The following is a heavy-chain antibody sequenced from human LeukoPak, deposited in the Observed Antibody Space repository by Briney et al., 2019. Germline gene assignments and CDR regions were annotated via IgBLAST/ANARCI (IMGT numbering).Heavy chain of an antibody. CDR1: GGSIGSYY. CDR2: IYYSGST. V-gene: IGHV4-59*08. Sequence: SETLSLTCTVSGGSIGSYYWSWIRQPPEEGLEWIGYIYYSGSTNYNPSLKSRVTISVDTSKNQFSLKLSSVTAADTAVYYCARTTVDPRYFDLWGRGTLVTVSS. J-gene: IGHJ2*01. CDR3: ARTTVDPRYFDL. D-gene: IGHD1-1*01.